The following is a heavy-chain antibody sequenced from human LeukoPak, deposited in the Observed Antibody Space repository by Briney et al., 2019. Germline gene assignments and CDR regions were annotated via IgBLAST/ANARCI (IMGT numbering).Heavy chain of an antibody. J-gene: IGHJ3*02. CDR3: ARFGVVTNDAFDI. CDR2: INPNSGVT. D-gene: IGHD3-3*01. V-gene: IGHV1-2*02. Sequence: GASVKVSCKASGYTFNGYYIHWVRQAPGQGLEWMGWINPNSGVTKYAQQFQGRVTMTWDTSASTAYMELYRLTSDDTAMYYCARFGVVTNDAFDIWGQGTMVTISS. CDR1: GYTFNGYY.